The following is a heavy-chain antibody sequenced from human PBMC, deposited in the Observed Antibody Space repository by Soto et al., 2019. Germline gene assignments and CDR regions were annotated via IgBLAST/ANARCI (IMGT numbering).Heavy chain of an antibody. CDR2: IIPISETT. CDR1: GGTFSSLD. V-gene: IGHV1-69*06. CDR3: ARALLSQSYDSGCYDSYFHAMDV. J-gene: IGHJ6*02. Sequence: QVQLVQSGAEVKKPGSSVKVSCKASGGTFSSLDINWVRQAPGQGLEWMGGIIPISETTNYAQIFQGRVSIVADKSTSTAYLELSRLRSEDTAVYYCARALLSQSYDSGCYDSYFHAMDVWGQGTPVTVSS. D-gene: IGHD3-22*01.